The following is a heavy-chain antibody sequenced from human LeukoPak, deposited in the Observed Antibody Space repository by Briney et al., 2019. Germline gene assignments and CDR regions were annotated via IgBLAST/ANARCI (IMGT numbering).Heavy chain of an antibody. CDR1: GGSISSYY. CDR3: ARGGIVGSRTNWFDP. D-gene: IGHD1-26*01. J-gene: IGHJ5*02. Sequence: SETLSLTCTVSGGSISSYYWSWVRQPPGKGLGCIGYIYYIGSTNYNPSLKSRVTISLDTSKSQFSLKLTSVTPADTAVYYCARGGIVGSRTNWFDPWGQGILVTVSS. V-gene: IGHV4-59*01. CDR2: IYYIGST.